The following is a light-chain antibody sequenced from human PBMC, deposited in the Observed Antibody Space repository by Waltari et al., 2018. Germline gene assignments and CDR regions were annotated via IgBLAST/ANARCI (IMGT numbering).Light chain of an antibody. V-gene: IGLV2-14*03. J-gene: IGLJ3*02. CDR1: SSDVGGYNY. CDR2: DVT. CDR3: SSYTSRATWV. Sequence: QSALTQPASVSGSPGQSITISCTGTSSDVGGYNYVSWFQHHPDKAPRLLIFDVTNRPSGVSNRFSGSKSGNTASLTISGLQAEDEADYYCSSYTSRATWVFGGGTKVTVL.